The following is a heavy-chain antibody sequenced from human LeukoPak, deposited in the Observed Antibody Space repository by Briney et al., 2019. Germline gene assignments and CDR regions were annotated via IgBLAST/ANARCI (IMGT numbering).Heavy chain of an antibody. J-gene: IGHJ5*02. D-gene: IGHD6-6*01. V-gene: IGHV4-39*07. CDR1: GGSISSSSYY. CDR2: IYYSGST. CDR3: ARDLLFSSVFDP. Sequence: SETLSLTCTVSGGSISSSSYYWGWIRQPPGKGLEWIGSIYYSGSTYYNPSLKSRVTISVDTSKNQFSLKLSSVTAADTAVYYCARDLLFSSVFDPWGQGTLVTVSS.